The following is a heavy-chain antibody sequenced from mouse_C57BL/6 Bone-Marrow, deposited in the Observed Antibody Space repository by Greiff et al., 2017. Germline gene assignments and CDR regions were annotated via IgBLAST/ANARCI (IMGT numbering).Heavy chain of an antibody. CDR2: ISNGGGST. V-gene: IGHV5-12*01. CDR3: ARPLYYDYDAWFAY. D-gene: IGHD2-4*01. Sequence: EVKLMESGGGLVQPGGSLKLSCAASGFTFSDYYMYWVRQTPEKRLEWVAYISNGGGSTYYPDTVKGRFTISRDNAKNTLYLQMSRLKSEDTAMYYCARPLYYDYDAWFAYWGQGTLVTVSA. CDR1: GFTFSDYY. J-gene: IGHJ3*01.